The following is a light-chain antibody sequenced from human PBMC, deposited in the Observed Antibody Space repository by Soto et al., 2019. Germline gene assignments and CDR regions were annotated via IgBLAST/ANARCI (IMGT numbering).Light chain of an antibody. CDR2: WAS. CDR3: QQYYTNPFT. CDR1: QSVLYSTNNKNY. Sequence: DFVMTQSPDSLAVSLGERATINCKSSQSVLYSTNNKNYLAWYQQKPGQPPKLLIYWASTRESGVPDRFSGSGSGTDFTLTISSLHAEDVALYFCQQYYTNPFTFGGGTKVEIK. V-gene: IGKV4-1*01. J-gene: IGKJ4*01.